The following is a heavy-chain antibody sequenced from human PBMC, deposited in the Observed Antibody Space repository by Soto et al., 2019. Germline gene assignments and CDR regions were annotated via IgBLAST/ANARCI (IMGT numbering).Heavy chain of an antibody. V-gene: IGHV4-4*02. CDR1: GDSIISTNW. D-gene: IGHD7-27*01. CDR2: IHHGGNI. CDR3: ARVRQYGSRTNCYQAP. Sequence: SETLSLTCAVSGDSIISTNWWHWVRQSPDKGLEWIGEIHHGGNINYNPSLKSRVTISMDKSKNQFSLKSNSVTAADTAVYYCARVRQYGSRTNCYQAPWGQGPLVTVAS. J-gene: IGHJ5*02.